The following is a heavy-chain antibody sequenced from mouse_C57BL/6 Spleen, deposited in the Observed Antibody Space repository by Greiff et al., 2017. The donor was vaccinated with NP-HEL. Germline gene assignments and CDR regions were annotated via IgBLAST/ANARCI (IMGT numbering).Heavy chain of an antibody. V-gene: IGHV3-8*01. J-gene: IGHJ3*01. CDR2: ISYSGST. D-gene: IGHD2-12*01. CDR1: GYSITSDY. CDR3: ARGYDPAWFAY. Sequence: VQLQQSGPGLAKPSQTLSLTCSVTGYSITSDYWNWIRTFPGNKLEYMGYISYSGSTYYNPSLKSRISITRDTSKNQYYLQLNSVTTEDTATYYCARGYDPAWFAYWGQGTLVTVSA.